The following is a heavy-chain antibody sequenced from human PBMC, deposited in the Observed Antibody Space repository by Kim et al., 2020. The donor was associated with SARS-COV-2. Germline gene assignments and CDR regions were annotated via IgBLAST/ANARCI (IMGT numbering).Heavy chain of an antibody. J-gene: IGHJ6*02. CDR2: ISYDGSNK. V-gene: IGHV3-33*05. Sequence: GGSLRLSCAASGFTFSSYGMHWVRQAPGKGLEWVAVISYDGSNKNYADSVKGRFTISRDNSKNTLYLQMNSLRAEDTAVYYCARDAVDCSSTRCYSAWTYYYGMDVWGQGTTVTVSS. CDR3: ARDAVDCSSTRCYSAWTYYYGMDV. D-gene: IGHD2-2*01. CDR1: GFTFSSYG.